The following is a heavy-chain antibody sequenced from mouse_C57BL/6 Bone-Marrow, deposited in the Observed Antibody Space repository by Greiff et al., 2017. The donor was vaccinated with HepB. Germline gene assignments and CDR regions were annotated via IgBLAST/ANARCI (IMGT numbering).Heavy chain of an antibody. D-gene: IGHD3-2*02. CDR1: GYTFTDYY. CDR2: INPNNGGT. Sequence: EVQLQQSGPELVKPGASVKISCKASGYTFTDYYMNWVKQSHGKSLEWIGDINPNNGGTSYNQKFKGKATLTVDKSSSTAYMELRSLTSEDSAVYSCARSLQAYFDYWGQGTTLTVSS. CDR3: ARSLQAYFDY. V-gene: IGHV1-26*01. J-gene: IGHJ2*01.